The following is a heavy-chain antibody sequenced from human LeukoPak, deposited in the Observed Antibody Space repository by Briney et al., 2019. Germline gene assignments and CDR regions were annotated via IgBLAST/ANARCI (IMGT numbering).Heavy chain of an antibody. D-gene: IGHD6-19*01. J-gene: IGHJ4*02. Sequence: GGSLRLSCAASGFTFSSYGMSWVRQAPGKGLEWVSAISGSGGSTYYADSVKGRFTISRDNSKNTLYLQMNCLRAEDTAVYYCAKSSGWYKFDYWGQGTLVTVSS. V-gene: IGHV3-23*01. CDR2: ISGSGGST. CDR3: AKSSGWYKFDY. CDR1: GFTFSSYG.